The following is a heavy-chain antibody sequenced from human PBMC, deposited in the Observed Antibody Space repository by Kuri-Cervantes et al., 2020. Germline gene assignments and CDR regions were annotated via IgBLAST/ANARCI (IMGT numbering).Heavy chain of an antibody. CDR2: INAGNGNT. D-gene: IGHD6-13*01. J-gene: IGHJ5*02. CDR1: GYTFTSYG. Sequence: ASVKVSCKASGYTFTSYGISWVRQAPGQRLEWMGWINAGNGNTKYSQKFQGRVTITRDTSASTAYMELSSLRSEDTAVYYCARGGRAAGTGWDWFDPWGQGTLVTVSS. CDR3: ARGGRAAGTGWDWFDP. V-gene: IGHV1-3*01.